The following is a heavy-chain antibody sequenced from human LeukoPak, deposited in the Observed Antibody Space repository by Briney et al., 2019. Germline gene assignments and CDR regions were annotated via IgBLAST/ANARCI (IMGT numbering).Heavy chain of an antibody. J-gene: IGHJ5*02. V-gene: IGHV4-61*05. CDR2: IYSSGIT. D-gene: IGHD1-20*01. CDR3: ARGITGRGRFDP. Sequence: ASETLSLTCTVSGGSISTSNYYWGWIRQPPGKGLEWIGRIYSSGITNYNPSLKSRLTMSIDTSKSQFFLNLSSLTAADTAVYYCARGITGRGRFDPWGQGTLVTVSS. CDR1: GGSISTSNYY.